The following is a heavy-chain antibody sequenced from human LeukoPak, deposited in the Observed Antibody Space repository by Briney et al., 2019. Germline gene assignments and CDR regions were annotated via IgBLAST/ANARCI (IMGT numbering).Heavy chain of an antibody. J-gene: IGHJ3*02. Sequence: SETLSLTCTVSGGSISSYYWSWIRQPAGKGLKWIGRIYTSGSTNYNPSLKSRVTMSVDTSKNQFSLKLSSVTAADTAVYYCARDLVTYYYGSGSHDAFDIWGQGTMVTVSS. D-gene: IGHD3-10*01. CDR3: ARDLVTYYYGSGSHDAFDI. CDR2: IYTSGST. V-gene: IGHV4-4*07. CDR1: GGSISSYY.